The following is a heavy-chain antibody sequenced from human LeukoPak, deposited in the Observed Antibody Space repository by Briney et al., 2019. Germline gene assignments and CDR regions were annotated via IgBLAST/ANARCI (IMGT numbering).Heavy chain of an antibody. CDR2: IYSGGST. V-gene: IGHV3-53*01. CDR3: ASGSGSYRTPYYYMDV. D-gene: IGHD3-10*01. Sequence: GGSLRLSCVASGFTVSSNYMSWVRQAPGKGLEWASVIYSGGSTYYADSVKGRFTISRDNSKNTLYLQMNSLRAEDTAVYYCASGSGSYRTPYYYMDVWGTGTTVTVSS. CDR1: GFTVSSNY. J-gene: IGHJ6*03.